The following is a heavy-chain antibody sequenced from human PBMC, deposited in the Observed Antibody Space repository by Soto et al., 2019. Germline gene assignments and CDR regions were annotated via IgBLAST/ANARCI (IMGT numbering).Heavy chain of an antibody. CDR1: GYTFTSYA. J-gene: IGHJ3*02. CDR2: INAGNGNT. CDR3: ARYPSGPAAMNPNSVAFDI. D-gene: IGHD2-2*01. Sequence: ASVKVSCKASGYTFTSYAMHWVRQAPGQRLEWMGWINAGNGNTKYSQKFQGRVTITRDTSASTAYMELSSLRSEDTAVYYCARYPSGPAAMNPNSVAFDIWGQGTMVTVSS. V-gene: IGHV1-3*01.